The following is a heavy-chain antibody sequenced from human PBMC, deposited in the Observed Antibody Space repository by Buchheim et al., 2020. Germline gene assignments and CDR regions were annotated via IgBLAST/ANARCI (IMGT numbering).Heavy chain of an antibody. Sequence: QVQLVESGGGLVKPGGSLRLSCAASGFTFSDYYMSWIRQAPGKGLEWVSYISSSSSYTNYADSVKSRFTISRENAKNSLYLQMNSLRAEDTAVYYCARIEVVVAATLPNYFDHGGQGTL. D-gene: IGHD2-15*01. CDR1: GFTFSDYY. J-gene: IGHJ4*02. CDR2: ISSSSSYT. V-gene: IGHV3-11*06. CDR3: ARIEVVVAATLPNYFDH.